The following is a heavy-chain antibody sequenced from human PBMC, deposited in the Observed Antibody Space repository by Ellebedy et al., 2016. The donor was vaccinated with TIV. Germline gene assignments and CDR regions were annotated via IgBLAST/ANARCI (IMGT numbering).Heavy chain of an antibody. D-gene: IGHD1-14*01. CDR1: GFTFNSYT. V-gene: IGHV3-48*02. CDR3: ARESRYSFDY. CDR2: ISRSGGSA. Sequence: GGSLRLSCVGSGFTFNSYTMNWVRQAPGKGLEWISFISRSGGSAFYADSVKGRFTISRDSAKDSVYLEMSSLRDEDTALYFCARESRYSFDYWGQGTLVTVSS. J-gene: IGHJ4*02.